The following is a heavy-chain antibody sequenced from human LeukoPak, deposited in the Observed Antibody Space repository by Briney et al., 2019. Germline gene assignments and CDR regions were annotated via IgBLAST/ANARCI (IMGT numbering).Heavy chain of an antibody. Sequence: WIGRIYTSGSTNYNPSLKSRVTMSVDTSKNQFSLKLSSVTAADTAVYYCARGSSGWLFDYWGQGTLVTVSS. CDR3: ARGSSGWLFDY. D-gene: IGHD6-19*01. V-gene: IGHV4-4*07. CDR2: IYTSGST. J-gene: IGHJ4*02.